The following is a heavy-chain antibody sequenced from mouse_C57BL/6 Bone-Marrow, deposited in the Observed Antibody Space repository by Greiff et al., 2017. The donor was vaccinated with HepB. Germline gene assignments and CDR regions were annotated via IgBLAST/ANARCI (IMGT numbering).Heavy chain of an antibody. CDR3: ARMYYYGSSPEYFDV. Sequence: EVQGVESGGGLVKPGGSLKLSCAASGFTFSDYGMHWVRQAPEKGLEWVAYISSGSSTIYYADTVKGRFTISRDNAKNTLFLQMTSLRSEDTAMYYCARMYYYGSSPEYFDVWGTGTTVTVSS. J-gene: IGHJ1*03. CDR1: GFTFSDYG. CDR2: ISSGSSTI. V-gene: IGHV5-17*01. D-gene: IGHD1-1*01.